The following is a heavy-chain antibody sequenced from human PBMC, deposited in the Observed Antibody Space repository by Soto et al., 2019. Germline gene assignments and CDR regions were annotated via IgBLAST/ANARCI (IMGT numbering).Heavy chain of an antibody. J-gene: IGHJ4*02. CDR1: GYTFTSYD. D-gene: IGHD1-26*01. CDR2: MNSNSGNT. V-gene: IGHV1-8*01. CDR3: ARERATFPDS. Sequence: QVQLVQSGAEVKKPGASVKVSYKASGYTFTSYDINWVRQATGQGLEWMGWMNSNSGNTGYAQKLQGRATMTGNTSISTAYMELSSLRSEATAVYDCARERATFPDSWGQGTLVTVSS.